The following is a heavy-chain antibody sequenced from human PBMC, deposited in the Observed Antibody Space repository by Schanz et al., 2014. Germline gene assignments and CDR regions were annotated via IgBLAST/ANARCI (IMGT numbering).Heavy chain of an antibody. CDR1: GFSFTTYA. D-gene: IGHD5-18*01. CDR3: AKDAENTAMITDYFDY. J-gene: IGHJ4*02. V-gene: IGHV3-23*01. Sequence: EVQLLESGGGLVQPGGSLRLSCASSGFSFTTYAMSWVRQAPGKGLEWVSSISSGGGSTYYADSVKGRFTISRDNSKNTLYLQMKSLRAEDTAVYYCAKDAENTAMITDYFDYWGQGTLXTVSS. CDR2: ISSGGGST.